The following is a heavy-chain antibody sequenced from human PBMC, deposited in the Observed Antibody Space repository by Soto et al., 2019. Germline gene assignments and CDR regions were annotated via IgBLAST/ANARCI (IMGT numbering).Heavy chain of an antibody. CDR1: GFTFSSYG. D-gene: IGHD4-4*01. CDR3: ARVYYSNLPYYFYYMDV. CDR2: IWYDGSNK. Sequence: PGGSLRLSCAASGFTFSSYGMHWVRQAPGKGLEWVAVIWYDGSNKYYADSVKGRFTISRDNAKNSLYLQMNSLRAEDTAVYFCARVYYSNLPYYFYYMDVWGQGTTVTVSS. V-gene: IGHV3-33*01. J-gene: IGHJ6*02.